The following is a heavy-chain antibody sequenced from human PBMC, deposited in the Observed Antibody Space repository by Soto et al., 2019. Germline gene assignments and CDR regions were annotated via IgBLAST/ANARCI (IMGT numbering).Heavy chain of an antibody. V-gene: IGHV1-46*01. CDR1: GYTFTGYY. D-gene: IGHD2-2*01. CDR2: INPSGGST. Sequence: ASVKVSCKASGYTFTGYYMHWVRQAPGQGLEWMGIINPSGGSTSYAQKFQGRVTMTRDTSTSTVYMELSSLRSEDTAVYYCARVGGYCSSTSCPGGPYYYYYGMDVWGQGTTVTVSS. CDR3: ARVGGYCSSTSCPGGPYYYYYGMDV. J-gene: IGHJ6*02.